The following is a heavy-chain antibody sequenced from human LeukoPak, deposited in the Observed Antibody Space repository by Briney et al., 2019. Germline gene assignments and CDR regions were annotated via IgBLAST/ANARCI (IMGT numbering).Heavy chain of an antibody. CDR3: ATNPYGDYVYFDY. D-gene: IGHD4-17*01. V-gene: IGHV3-53*01. Sequence: PGGSLRLSCAASGFTVSSNYMSWVRQAPGKGLEWVSVIYSGGSTYYADSVKGRFTISRDNSKNTLYLQMNSLRAEDTAVYYCATNPYGDYVYFDYWGQGTLVTVSS. J-gene: IGHJ4*02. CDR1: GFTVSSNY. CDR2: IYSGGST.